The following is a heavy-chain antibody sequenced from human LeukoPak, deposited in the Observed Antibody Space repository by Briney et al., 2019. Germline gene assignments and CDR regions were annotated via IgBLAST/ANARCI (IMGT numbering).Heavy chain of an antibody. CDR3: ARGGRVVVAATAHFDY. Sequence: SETLSLTCAVYGGSFSGYYWSWIRQPPGKGLEWIGEINHSGSTNYNPSLKSRVTISVDTSENQFSLKLSSVTAADTAVYYCARGGRVVVAATAHFDYWGQGTLVTVSS. CDR1: GGSFSGYY. V-gene: IGHV4-34*01. CDR2: INHSGST. D-gene: IGHD2-15*01. J-gene: IGHJ4*02.